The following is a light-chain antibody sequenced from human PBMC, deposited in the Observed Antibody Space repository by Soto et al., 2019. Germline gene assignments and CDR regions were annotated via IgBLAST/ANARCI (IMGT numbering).Light chain of an antibody. J-gene: IGLJ2*01. V-gene: IGLV2-14*01. CDR1: SSDVGGYNY. CDR2: DVS. Sequence: QSVLTQPASVSGSPGQSITISCTGTSSDVGGYNYVSWYQQHPGKAPKLMIYDVSNRPSGVSNHFSGSKSGNTASLTISGLQAEDEADYYCSSYTSSSLWVFGGGTKLTVL. CDR3: SSYTSSSLWV.